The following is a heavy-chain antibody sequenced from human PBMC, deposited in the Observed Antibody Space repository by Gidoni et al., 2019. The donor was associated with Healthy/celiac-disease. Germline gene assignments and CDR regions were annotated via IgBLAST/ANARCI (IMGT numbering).Heavy chain of an antibody. CDR3: ARVNYYDSSGAFDI. Sequence: QVQLVQSGAEAKKHGSAVKVSCKASGGPFSSYAIRWVRQARGQGLEWMGGIIPILCTANYAQKFQGRGTITADKSTSTAYMELSSLRSEDTAVYYCARVNYYDSSGAFDIWGQGTMVTVSS. J-gene: IGHJ3*02. D-gene: IGHD3-22*01. CDR2: IIPILCTA. V-gene: IGHV1-69*06. CDR1: GGPFSSYA.